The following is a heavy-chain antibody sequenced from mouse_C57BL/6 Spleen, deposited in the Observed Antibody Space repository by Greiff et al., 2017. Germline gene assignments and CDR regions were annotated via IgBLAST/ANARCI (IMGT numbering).Heavy chain of an antibody. CDR3: VRERTGFDY. CDR2: IRSTSSNSAT. V-gene: IGHV10-3*01. Sequence: EVMLVESGGGLVQPKGSLKLSCAASGFTFNTYAMHWVRQAPGKGLEWVARIRSTSSNSATYYADSVKDRFTISRDDSQSMLYLQMNNLKTEDTARYYCVRERTGFDYWGQGTTLTVSS. CDR1: GFTFNTYA. J-gene: IGHJ2*01. D-gene: IGHD4-1*01.